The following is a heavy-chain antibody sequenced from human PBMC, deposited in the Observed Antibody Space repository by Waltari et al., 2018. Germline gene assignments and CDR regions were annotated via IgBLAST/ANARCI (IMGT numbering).Heavy chain of an antibody. CDR1: GFTFNSYG. D-gene: IGHD3-3*01. J-gene: IGHJ5*02. CDR2: IRGSGGDT. V-gene: IGHV3-23*01. CDR3: AKDRITLSALDP. Sequence: EVQLLESGGGLVQPGGSLRLSCAASGFTFNSYGMSWVRQAPGKGLGWVSGIRGSGGDTYYADSVKGRFTISRDNSKNTLYLQMNSLRAEDSALYYCAKDRITLSALDPWGQGTLVTVSS.